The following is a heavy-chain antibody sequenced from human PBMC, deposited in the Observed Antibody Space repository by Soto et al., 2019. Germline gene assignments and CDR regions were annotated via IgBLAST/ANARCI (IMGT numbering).Heavy chain of an antibody. D-gene: IGHD3-9*01. V-gene: IGHV4-34*01. CDR3: ARRVLRYFDWLLGYNWFDP. J-gene: IGHJ5*02. CDR1: GGSFSGYY. CDR2: INHSGST. Sequence: SETLSLTCAVYGGSFSGYYWSWIRQPPGKGLEWIGEINHSGSTNYNPSLKSRVTISVDTSKNQFSLKLSSVTAADTAVYYCARRVLRYFDWLLGYNWFDPWGQGTLVTVSS.